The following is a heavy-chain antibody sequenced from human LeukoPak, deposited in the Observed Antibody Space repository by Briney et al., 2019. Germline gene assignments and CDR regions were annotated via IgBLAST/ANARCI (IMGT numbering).Heavy chain of an antibody. D-gene: IGHD2-15*01. J-gene: IGHJ4*02. Sequence: AGGSLRLSCAASGFTFSDYYMSWIRQAPGKGLAWVSYISSSGSTIYYADSVKGRFTISRDNAKNSLYLQMNSLRAEDTAVYYCARAGDIVVVVAAVDYWGQGTLVTVSS. CDR2: ISSSGSTI. V-gene: IGHV3-11*01. CDR3: ARAGDIVVVVAAVDY. CDR1: GFTFSDYY.